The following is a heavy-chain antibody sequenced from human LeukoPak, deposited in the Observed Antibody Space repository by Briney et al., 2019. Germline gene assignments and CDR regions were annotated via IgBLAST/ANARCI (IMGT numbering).Heavy chain of an antibody. V-gene: IGHV1-69*01. CDR1: GGTFSSYA. J-gene: IGHJ5*02. CDR2: IIPIFGTA. D-gene: IGHD2-2*03. Sequence: SVKVSCKASGGTFSSYAISWVRQAPGQGLEWMGGIIPIFGTANYAQKFQGRVTITADESTSTAYMELSSLRSEDTAVYYCARESPMDIVVVPAASNWFDPWGQGTLVTVSS. CDR3: ARESPMDIVVVPAASNWFDP.